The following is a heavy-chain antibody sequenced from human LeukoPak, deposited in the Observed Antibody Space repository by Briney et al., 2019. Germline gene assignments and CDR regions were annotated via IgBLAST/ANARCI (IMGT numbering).Heavy chain of an antibody. CDR1: GVSINSHY. V-gene: IGHV4-59*11. CDR2: IYDSGSA. CDR3: ARVLQNYYHLDV. Sequence: SETLSLTCTVSGVSINSHYWSWIRQPPGKGLDWIGFIYDSGSANYKSSLESRVTMTLDTSKNQFSLKLNSVTAADTAVYYCARVLQNYYHLDVWGKGTTVTVSS. D-gene: IGHD3-3*01. J-gene: IGHJ6*03.